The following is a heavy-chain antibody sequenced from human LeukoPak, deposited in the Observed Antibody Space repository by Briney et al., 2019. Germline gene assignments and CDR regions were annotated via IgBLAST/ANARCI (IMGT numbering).Heavy chain of an antibody. Sequence: GGSLRLSCVASGFTFSSYSMDWVRQAPGKGLEWVSYISSGSSTIYYADSVKGRFTISRDNAKNSLYLQMNSLRDEDTAVYYCARETRGYSSSWTPGDYWGQGTLVTVSS. CDR3: ARETRGYSSSWTPGDY. CDR1: GFTFSSYS. V-gene: IGHV3-48*02. D-gene: IGHD6-13*01. CDR2: ISSGSSTI. J-gene: IGHJ4*02.